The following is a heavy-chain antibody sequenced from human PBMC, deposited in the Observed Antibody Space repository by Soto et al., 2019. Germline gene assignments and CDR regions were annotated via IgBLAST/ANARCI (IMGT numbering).Heavy chain of an antibody. Sequence: QSQTLSLTCTVSGGSISSSSYYWGWIRQPPGKGLEWIGSIYYSGSTYYNPSLKTRVTISVDTSKNQFSLKLSSVTAADTAVYYCARLNRKGITCSGGSCYFFDYWGQGTLVTVSS. CDR3: ARLNRKGITCSGGSCYFFDY. V-gene: IGHV4-39*01. D-gene: IGHD2-15*01. CDR2: IYYSGST. J-gene: IGHJ4*02. CDR1: GGSISSSSYY.